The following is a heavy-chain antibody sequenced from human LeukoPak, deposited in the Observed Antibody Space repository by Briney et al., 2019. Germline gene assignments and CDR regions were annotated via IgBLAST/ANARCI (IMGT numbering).Heavy chain of an antibody. CDR1: GFTFSSYA. CDR3: AKDDKYLPYYFDY. D-gene: IGHD3-9*01. V-gene: IGHV3-23*01. CDR2: ISGSGGST. J-gene: IGHJ4*02. Sequence: GGSLRLSCAASGFTFSSYAMSWVRQAPGNGLEWVSAISGSGGSTYYADSVKGRFTISRDNSKNTLYLQMNSLRAEDTAVYYCAKDDKYLPYYFDYWGQGTLVTVSS.